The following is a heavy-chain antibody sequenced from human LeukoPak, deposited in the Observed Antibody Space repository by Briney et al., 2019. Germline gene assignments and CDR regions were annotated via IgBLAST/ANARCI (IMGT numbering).Heavy chain of an antibody. V-gene: IGHV3-43*02. D-gene: IGHD1-26*01. J-gene: IGHJ5*02. CDR3: AKDIFSGSYSWFDP. Sequence: PGGSLRLSCAASGFTFDDCAMHWVRQAPGKGLEWVSLISGDGGSTYYADSVKGRFTISRDNSKNSLYLQMNSLRTEDTALYYCAKDIFSGSYSWFDPWGQGALVTVSS. CDR1: GFTFDDCA. CDR2: ISGDGGST.